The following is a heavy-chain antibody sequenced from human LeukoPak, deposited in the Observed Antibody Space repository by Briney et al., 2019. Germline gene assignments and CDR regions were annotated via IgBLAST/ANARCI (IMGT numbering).Heavy chain of an antibody. V-gene: IGHV1-69*05. CDR2: IIPIFGTA. J-gene: IGHJ4*02. Sequence: GGSLRLSCAASGFTFSSYAISWVRQAPGQGLEWMGGIIPIFGTANYAQKFQGRVTITTDESTSTAYMELSSLRSEDTAVYYCARGGQYYDFWSGHTTPYYFDYWGQGTLVTVSS. CDR3: ARGGQYYDFWSGHTTPYYFDY. CDR1: GFTFSSYA. D-gene: IGHD3-3*01.